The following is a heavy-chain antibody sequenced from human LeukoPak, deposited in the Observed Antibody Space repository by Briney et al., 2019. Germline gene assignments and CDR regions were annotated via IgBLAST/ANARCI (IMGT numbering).Heavy chain of an antibody. CDR2: ISSSSTNI. D-gene: IGHD2-15*01. CDR3: ARDLGFCSGGSCYPPFY. Sequence: GGSLRLSCAASGFTFSSYNMNWVRQAPGKGLEWVPSISSSSTNIYYADSVKGRFTISRDNAKNSLSLQMNSLRAEDTAVYYCARDLGFCSGGSCYPPFYWGQGTLVTVSS. CDR1: GFTFSSYN. V-gene: IGHV3-21*01. J-gene: IGHJ4*02.